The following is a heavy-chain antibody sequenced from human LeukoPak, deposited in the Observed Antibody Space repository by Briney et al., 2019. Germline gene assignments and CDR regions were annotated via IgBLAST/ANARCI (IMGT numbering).Heavy chain of an antibody. Sequence: AGGSLRLSCAASGFTFSNYGMNWVRQAPGKGLEWVATIKQDGVDKYYVDSVKGRFTISRDTAKNSLFLQMNSLRAEDTAVYYCARDPSRYDLDYWGQGTLVTVSS. V-gene: IGHV3-7*01. CDR2: IKQDGVDK. J-gene: IGHJ4*02. CDR1: GFTFSNYG. CDR3: ARDPSRYDLDY. D-gene: IGHD5-12*01.